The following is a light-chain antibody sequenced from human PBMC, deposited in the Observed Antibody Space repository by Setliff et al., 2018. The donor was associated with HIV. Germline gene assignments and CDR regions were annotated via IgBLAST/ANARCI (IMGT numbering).Light chain of an antibody. V-gene: IGLV2-11*01. J-gene: IGLJ1*01. CDR2: DVD. CDR1: SSDVGGYNF. CDR3: CSYAGSPYV. Sequence: ALTQPRSVSGSPGQSVTFSCTGSSSDVGGYNFVSWYQQHPDKAPGLIIYDVDKRPSGVPERFSGSKSGDTASLTISDLQAEDEADYYCCSYAGSPYVFGSGTKGTVL.